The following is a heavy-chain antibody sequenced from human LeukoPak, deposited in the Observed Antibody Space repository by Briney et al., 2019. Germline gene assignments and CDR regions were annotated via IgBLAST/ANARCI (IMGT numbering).Heavy chain of an antibody. CDR1: GYTFTNYY. V-gene: IGHV1-46*01. J-gene: IGHJ4*02. CDR3: AREESGGYFDY. D-gene: IGHD2-8*02. CDR2: INPTGSST. Sequence: ASVKVSCKASGYTFTNYYMHWVRQAPGQGLEWMGLINPTGSSTNYAQKFRGRVTMTRDTSTTTVCMELSSLRSEDTAVYYCAREESGGYFDYWGQGTLVTVSS.